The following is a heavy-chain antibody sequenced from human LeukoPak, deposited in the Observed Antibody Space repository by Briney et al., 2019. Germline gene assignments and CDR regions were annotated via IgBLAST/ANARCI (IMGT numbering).Heavy chain of an antibody. Sequence: SVKVSCKASGGTFSSYAISWVRQAPGQGLEWMGRVIPILGIANYAQKFQGRVTITADKSTSTAYMELSSLRSEDTAVYYCARDQGIAAAGTVLDWFDPWGQGTLVTVSS. CDR3: ARDQGIAAAGTVLDWFDP. D-gene: IGHD6-13*01. CDR1: GGTFSSYA. CDR2: VIPILGIA. V-gene: IGHV1-69*04. J-gene: IGHJ5*02.